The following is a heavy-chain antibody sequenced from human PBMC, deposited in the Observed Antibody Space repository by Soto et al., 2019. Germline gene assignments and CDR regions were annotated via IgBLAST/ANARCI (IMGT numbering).Heavy chain of an antibody. CDR1: GGTFSSYA. V-gene: IGHV1-69*01. CDR3: ARVTVATLWDQYYFDY. D-gene: IGHD5-12*01. J-gene: IGHJ4*02. Sequence: QVQLVQSGAEVKKPGSSVKVSCKASGGTFSSYAISWGRQAPGQGLEWMGGVIPIFGTANYAQKFHGRVTITADESTSTAYMELSSLRSEDTAVYYCARVTVATLWDQYYFDYWGQGTLVTVSS. CDR2: VIPIFGTA.